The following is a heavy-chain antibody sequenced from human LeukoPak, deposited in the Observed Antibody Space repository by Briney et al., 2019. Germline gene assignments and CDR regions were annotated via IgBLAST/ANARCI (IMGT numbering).Heavy chain of an antibody. CDR2: VSYSGNT. V-gene: IGHV4-59*08. D-gene: IGHD2-21*02. CDR3: ARRIVSVPAIQRGNWLDP. CDR1: RGSISGYY. Sequence: PSETLSLTCSVSRGSISGYYWSWIRQPPREGLDWIGYVSYSGNTNYNPSLKRRVTISVDTSKSQCSLKLSSVIAADTAVYYCARRIVSVPAIQRGNWLDPWGQGTLVTVSS. J-gene: IGHJ5*02.